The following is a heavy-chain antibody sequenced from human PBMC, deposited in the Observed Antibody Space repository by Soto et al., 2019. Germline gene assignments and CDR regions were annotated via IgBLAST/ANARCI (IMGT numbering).Heavy chain of an antibody. V-gene: IGHV1-58*02. CDR3: AAVCSSTSCYGGRG. Sequence: PLASVKVSCKSAGFPLTTSAMQSARPPRGQRLAWIGWIVVGSGNTNYAQKFQERVTITRDMSTSTAYMELSSLRSEDTAVYYCAAVCSSTSCYGGRGWGQGTMVTVSS. J-gene: IGHJ3*01. CDR1: GFPLTTSA. D-gene: IGHD2-2*01. CDR2: IVVGSGNT.